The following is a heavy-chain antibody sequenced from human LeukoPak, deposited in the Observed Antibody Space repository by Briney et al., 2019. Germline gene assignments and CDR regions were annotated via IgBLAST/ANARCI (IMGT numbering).Heavy chain of an antibody. J-gene: IGHJ6*03. CDR1: GFNFRACW. CDR3: ARPYTDQSANYYYYMDV. CDR2: IHQHGSKE. D-gene: IGHD3-16*01. Sequence: GGSLRLSCTTSGFNFRACWMGWVRQAPGKGLEWVANIHQHGSKENYLDSVKGRFTISRDNAKSSIYLQMNSLRAEDTAIYYCARPYTDQSANYYYYMDVWGKGTTVTVSS. V-gene: IGHV3-7*03.